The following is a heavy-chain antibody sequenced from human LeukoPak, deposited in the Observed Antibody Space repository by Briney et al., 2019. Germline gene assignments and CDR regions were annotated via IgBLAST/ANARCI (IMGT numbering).Heavy chain of an antibody. CDR1: GYTFTGYY. J-gene: IGHJ6*04. V-gene: IGHV1-69*05. Sequence: GASVKVSCKASGYTFTGYYMHWVRQAPGQGLEWMGGIIPIFGTANYAQKFQGRVTITTDESTSTAYMELSSLRSEDTAVYYCARGTVTTLHMDVWGKGTTVTVSS. CDR3: ARGTVTTLHMDV. D-gene: IGHD4-17*01. CDR2: IIPIFGTA.